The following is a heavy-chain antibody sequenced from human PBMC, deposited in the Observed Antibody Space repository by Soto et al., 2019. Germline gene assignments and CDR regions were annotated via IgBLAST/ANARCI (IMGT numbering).Heavy chain of an antibody. CDR1: GYTFTGYY. V-gene: IGHV1-2*04. CDR3: ARSRDFWSGLQPSTLDY. J-gene: IGHJ4*02. D-gene: IGHD3-3*01. Sequence: GASVKVSCKASGYTFTGYYMHWVRQAPGQGLEWMGWINPNSGGTNYAQKFQGWVTMTRDTSISTAYMELSRLRSDDTAVYYCARSRDFWSGLQPSTLDYWGQGTLVTVSS. CDR2: INPNSGGT.